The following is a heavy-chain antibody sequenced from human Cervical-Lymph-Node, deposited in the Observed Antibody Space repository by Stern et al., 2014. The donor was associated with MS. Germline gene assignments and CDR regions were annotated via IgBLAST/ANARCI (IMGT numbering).Heavy chain of an antibody. CDR3: AHRRYSSSWYDYNWFDP. CDR1: GFSLSTSGVG. D-gene: IGHD6-13*01. V-gene: IGHV2-5*02. J-gene: IGHJ5*02. CDR2: LYWDEDQ. Sequence: QVTLKESGPTLVKPTQTLTLTCTFSGFSLSTSGVGVGWIRQPPGKALEWLALLYWDEDQRYSPSLKSRLTITKDSSKNQVVLTMTNMDPVDTATYYCAHRRYSSSWYDYNWFDPWGQGTLVTVSS.